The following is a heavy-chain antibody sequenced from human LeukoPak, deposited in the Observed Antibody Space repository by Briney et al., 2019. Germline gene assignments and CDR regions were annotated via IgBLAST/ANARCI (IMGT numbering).Heavy chain of an antibody. CDR1: GFTFSDYY. V-gene: IGHV3-49*03. J-gene: IGHJ6*03. D-gene: IGHD6-13*01. CDR3: TSSSWYKGFYYYYMDV. Sequence: GGSLRLSCAASGFTFSDYYMSWIRQAPGKGLEWVGFIRSKAYGGTTEYAASVKGRFTISRDDSKSIAYLQMNSLKTEDTAVYYCTSSSWYKGFYYYYMDVWGKGTTVTVSS. CDR2: IRSKAYGGTT.